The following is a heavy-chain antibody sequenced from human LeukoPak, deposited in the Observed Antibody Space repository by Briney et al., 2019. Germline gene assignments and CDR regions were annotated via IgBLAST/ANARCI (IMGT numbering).Heavy chain of an antibody. CDR2: IYYSGIT. CDR1: GGSISSSSYY. V-gene: IGHV4-39*01. Sequence: SETLSLTCTVSGGSISSSSYYWGWIRQPPGKGLEWIGTIYYSGITYYNPSLKSRITISVDTSKNQFSLKLSSVTVADTAVYYCARQLIAAAGSTGYYYYYMDVWGKGTTVTVSS. CDR3: ARQLIAAAGSTGYYYYYMDV. D-gene: IGHD6-13*01. J-gene: IGHJ6*03.